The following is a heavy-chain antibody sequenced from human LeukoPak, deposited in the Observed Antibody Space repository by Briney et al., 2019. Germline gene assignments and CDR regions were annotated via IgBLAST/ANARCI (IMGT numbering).Heavy chain of an antibody. CDR1: GFIFSDYN. V-gene: IGHV3-48*02. CDR2: ISSGSSTT. J-gene: IGHJ4*02. Sequence: GGSLRLSCAASGFIFSDYNMNWVRQAPGKGLEWVSYISSGSSTTYYADSVKGRFTISRDNAKNSLYLQMNSLTDEDTAVYYCAREPPGNYDSSGYYYAYFDCWGQGTLVTVSS. D-gene: IGHD3-22*01. CDR3: AREPPGNYDSSGYYYAYFDC.